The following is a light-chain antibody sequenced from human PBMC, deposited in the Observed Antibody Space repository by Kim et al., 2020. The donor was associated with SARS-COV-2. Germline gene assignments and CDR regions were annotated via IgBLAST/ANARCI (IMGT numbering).Light chain of an antibody. CDR1: SLRTYY. Sequence: ALGQTARITCQGDSLRTYYATWYQQKPGQAPLLVIYGKNNRPSGIPDRFSGSNSGNTASLTITGVQAEDEADYYCNSRDSSAYHVVFGGGTQLTVL. J-gene: IGLJ2*01. V-gene: IGLV3-19*01. CDR2: GKN. CDR3: NSRDSSAYHVV.